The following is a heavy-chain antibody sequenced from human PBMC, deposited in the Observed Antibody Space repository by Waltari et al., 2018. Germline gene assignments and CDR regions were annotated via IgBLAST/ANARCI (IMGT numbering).Heavy chain of an antibody. Sequence: QVQLVQSGAAVKKPGASVTVPCRPSGYMFTDYYMHWVRQAPGQGLEWMGWINPKNGATYSAQKFQGRLTMTMDTSITTFYMDLSGLRSDDAAMYFCARLSEVWGQGTLVTVSS. J-gene: IGHJ4*02. CDR3: ARLSEV. CDR1: GYMFTDYY. CDR2: INPKNGAT. V-gene: IGHV1-2*02.